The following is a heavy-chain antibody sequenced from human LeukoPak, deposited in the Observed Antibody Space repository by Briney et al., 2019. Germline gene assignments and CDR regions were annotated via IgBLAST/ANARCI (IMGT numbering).Heavy chain of an antibody. D-gene: IGHD6-19*01. Sequence: GRSLRLSCAASGFTFNTYAMHWVRQAPGKGLEYLAVISSNGCNKFYVKSVRVRLNIYRDNYKNTLYIQMGSLRAEDLAVYYCARGTWLNPIDYWGQGSLVTVSS. CDR1: GFTFNTYA. CDR2: ISSNGCNK. J-gene: IGHJ4*02. CDR3: ARGTWLNPIDY. V-gene: IGHV3-64*01.